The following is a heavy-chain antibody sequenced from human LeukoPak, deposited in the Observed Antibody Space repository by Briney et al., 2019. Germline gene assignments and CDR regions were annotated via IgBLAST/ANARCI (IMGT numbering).Heavy chain of an antibody. Sequence: SETLSLTCTVSGVSLSNYYLHWFRQPPGKGLEWPAYIDYSGYTNYNPSLKSRVTMSIDTSRKQFTLLLRSVTAADTAIYYCTRCSMNRYWFAPWGQGIRVTVSS. D-gene: IGHD2-2*01. V-gene: IGHV4-59*08. CDR3: TRCSMNRYWFAP. J-gene: IGHJ5*02. CDR2: IDYSGYT. CDR1: GVSLSNYY.